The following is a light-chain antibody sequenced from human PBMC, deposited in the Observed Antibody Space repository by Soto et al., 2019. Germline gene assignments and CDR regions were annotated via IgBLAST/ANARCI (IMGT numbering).Light chain of an antibody. CDR1: QSIAGGY. Sequence: EIVLTQSPRTLSLSPGERATLSCRASQSIAGGYLAWYQHGPGQAPRLLISGAYRRAAGIPDRFSGSGSGTDFTLTISRLQPEDFAVYYCHQYVASPRTFGQGTKVEFK. CDR2: GAY. CDR3: HQYVASPRT. J-gene: IGKJ1*01. V-gene: IGKV3-20*01.